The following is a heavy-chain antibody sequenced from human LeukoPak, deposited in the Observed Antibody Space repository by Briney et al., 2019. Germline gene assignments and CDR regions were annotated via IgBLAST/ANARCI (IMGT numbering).Heavy chain of an antibody. CDR3: ARDHSSWYALDY. J-gene: IGHJ4*02. CDR2: ISSSSSSL. Sequence: GGSLSLSCAASGFTFSIYSMNGVPRAPGRGVEGVFSISSSSSSLYDPDSVKGRFTIPRDNAKNSLYLQMTRLRAEATAVYYCARDHSSWYALDYWGQGTLVTVSS. D-gene: IGHD6-13*01. V-gene: IGHV3-21*01. CDR1: GFTFSIYS.